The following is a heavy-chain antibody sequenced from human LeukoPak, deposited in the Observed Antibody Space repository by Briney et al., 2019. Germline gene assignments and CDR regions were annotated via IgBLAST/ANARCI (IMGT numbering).Heavy chain of an antibody. Sequence: PSQTLSLTCTVSGDSISSGDYYWSWIRQPAGKGLEWIGRISSSGSTNYNPSLKSRVTISVDTSKNQFSLKLSSVTAADTAVYYCTRPYYYESSGSPDYWGQGTLVTVSS. D-gene: IGHD3-22*01. J-gene: IGHJ4*02. CDR2: ISSSGST. CDR1: GDSISSGDYY. CDR3: TRPYYYESSGSPDY. V-gene: IGHV4-61*02.